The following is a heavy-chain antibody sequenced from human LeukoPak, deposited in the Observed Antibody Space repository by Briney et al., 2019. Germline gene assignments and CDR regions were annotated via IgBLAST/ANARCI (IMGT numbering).Heavy chain of an antibody. CDR3: TRETSSRYFDY. J-gene: IGHJ4*02. CDR1: GYTLTNYD. Sequence: ASVKVSCKASGYTLTNYDINWVRQDTGQGLGWMGWMNPNSGRTGYAQNFQGRITITRNTSISTAYMELSSLRSEDTAVYYCTRETSSRYFDYWGQGTLVTVSS. CDR2: MNPNSGRT. V-gene: IGHV1-8*01.